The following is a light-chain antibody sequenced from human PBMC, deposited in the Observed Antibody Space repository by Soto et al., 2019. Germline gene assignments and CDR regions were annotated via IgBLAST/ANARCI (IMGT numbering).Light chain of an antibody. J-gene: IGLJ2*01. Sequence: QSVLTQPPSVSGAPGQRVTISCTGDSSNIGAGYDVHWYQQLPGTAPKLLIYVNINRPSGVPDRFSASRSDSSASLAITGLQAEDEADYYCQSYDSSLRVLFGGGTKVT. CDR2: VNI. CDR3: QSYDSSLRVL. V-gene: IGLV1-40*01. CDR1: SSNIGAGYD.